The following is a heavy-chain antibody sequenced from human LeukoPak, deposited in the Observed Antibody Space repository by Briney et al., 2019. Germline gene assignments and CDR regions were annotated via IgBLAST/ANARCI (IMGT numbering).Heavy chain of an antibody. V-gene: IGHV3-11*04. Sequence: GGSLRLSCAASGFTFSYAWMSWIRQAPWKGLEWLSFINSAGDNIYYADSVKGRFTISRDNAKKTLYLEMNSLRMEDTAIYYCATSRVFDYWGQGTLVTVSS. CDR2: INSAGDNI. J-gene: IGHJ4*02. CDR1: GFTFSYAW. CDR3: ATSRVFDY.